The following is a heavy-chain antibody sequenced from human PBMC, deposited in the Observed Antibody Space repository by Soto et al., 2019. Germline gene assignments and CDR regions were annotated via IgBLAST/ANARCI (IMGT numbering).Heavy chain of an antibody. CDR3: ARGIAAAGHSEYFQH. Sequence: ASVKVSCKASGYTFTGYYMHWVRQAPGQGLEWIGWINPNSGGTNYAQKFQGWVTMTRDTSISTAYMELSRLRSDDTAVYYCARGIAAAGHSEYFQHWGQGTLVTAPQ. CDR2: INPNSGGT. CDR1: GYTFTGYY. V-gene: IGHV1-2*04. D-gene: IGHD6-13*01. J-gene: IGHJ1*01.